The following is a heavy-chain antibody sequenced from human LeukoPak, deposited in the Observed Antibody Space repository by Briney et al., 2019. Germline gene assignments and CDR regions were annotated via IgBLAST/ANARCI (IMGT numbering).Heavy chain of an antibody. D-gene: IGHD2-15*01. CDR1: GLTFSNYG. J-gene: IGHJ4*02. V-gene: IGHV3-33*06. CDR2: VWYDGTNR. CDR3: AKDCSGGSCSYFDY. Sequence: GGSLRLSCAASGLTFSNYGMHWVRQAPAKGLAWVAVVWYDGTNRYYADSVKGRFTISRDNSKNTLYLQMNSLRADDTAVYFCAKDCSGGSCSYFDYWGQGTLVTVSS.